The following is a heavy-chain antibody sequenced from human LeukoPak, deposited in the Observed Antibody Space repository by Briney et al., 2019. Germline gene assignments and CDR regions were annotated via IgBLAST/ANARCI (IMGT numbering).Heavy chain of an antibody. J-gene: IGHJ4*02. V-gene: IGHV3-23*01. CDR3: ARWIQSYYYFDY. CDR2: ISTSRGST. Sequence: GGSLRLSCAASGFTFSNYAMSWVRQAPGKGLEWVSVISTSRGSTYYIDSVKGRFTISRDNSKNTLYLQMNSQRVEDTAVYYCARWIQSYYYFDYWGQGTLVTVSS. CDR1: GFTFSNYA. D-gene: IGHD5-18*01.